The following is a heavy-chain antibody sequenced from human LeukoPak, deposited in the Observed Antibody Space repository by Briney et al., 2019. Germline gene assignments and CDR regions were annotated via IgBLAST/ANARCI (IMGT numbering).Heavy chain of an antibody. J-gene: IGHJ4*02. CDR3: ARGHSVVEPNDY. CDR2: INPSGSST. D-gene: IGHD3-22*01. CDR1: GYTYTSYY. Sequence: ASVKVSCKASGYTYTSYYMHWVRQAPGQALEWMGIINPSGSSTSYAQKFQGRVTMTRDTSTSTVYMELSSLRSEDTAVYYCARGHSVVEPNDYWGQGTLVTVSS. V-gene: IGHV1-46*01.